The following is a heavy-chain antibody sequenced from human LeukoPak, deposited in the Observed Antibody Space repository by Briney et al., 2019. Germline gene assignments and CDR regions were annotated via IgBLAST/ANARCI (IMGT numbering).Heavy chain of an antibody. Sequence: GGSLRLSCTASGFTFGDYAMSWVRQAPGKGLEWVGFIRSKAYGGTTEYAASVKGRFTISRDGSKSIAYLQMNSLKTEDTAVYYCTRGIGPYSSHGYFQHWGQGTLVTVSS. J-gene: IGHJ1*01. CDR3: TRGIGPYSSHGYFQH. V-gene: IGHV3-49*04. CDR1: GFTFGDYA. D-gene: IGHD6-13*01. CDR2: IRSKAYGGTT.